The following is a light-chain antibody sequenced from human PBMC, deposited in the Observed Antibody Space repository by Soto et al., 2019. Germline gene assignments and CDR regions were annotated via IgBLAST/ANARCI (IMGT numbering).Light chain of an antibody. CDR3: SSYTSSTTPYV. J-gene: IGLJ1*01. CDR1: SSDVGGYNY. Sequence: QSVLTQPASVSGSPGQSITISCTGTSSDVGGYNYVSWYQRHPGKAPKLMIFDVSNRPSGVSNRFSGSKSANTASLTISGFLSVDEADYSCSSYTSSTTPYVFGTGTKVTVL. CDR2: DVS. V-gene: IGLV2-14*03.